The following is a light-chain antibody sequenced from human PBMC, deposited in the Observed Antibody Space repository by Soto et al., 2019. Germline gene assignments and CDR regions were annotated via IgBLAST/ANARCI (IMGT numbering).Light chain of an antibody. CDR3: GSYAGSSTPVV. CDR2: EVS. J-gene: IGLJ2*01. V-gene: IGLV2-23*02. CDR1: SSDVGSYNL. Sequence: QSALTQPASVSGSPGQSITISCTGTSSDVGSYNLVSWYQQHPGKAPKLMIYEVSKRPSGVSNRFSGSKPGNTASLTISGLQAEDEADYYGGSYAGSSTPVVFGGGTKLTVL.